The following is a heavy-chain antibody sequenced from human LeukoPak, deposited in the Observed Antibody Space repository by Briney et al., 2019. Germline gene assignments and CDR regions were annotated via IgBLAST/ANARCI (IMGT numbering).Heavy chain of an antibody. V-gene: IGHV4-34*01. CDR3: SRGKDQSKTGDS. J-gene: IGHJ4*02. Sequence: SETLSLTCAVYGGSFSDYYWSWIRQPPGKGLEWIGEIHPYGHTNFNPSLRSRVSISIDTPNNQFSLKLTSVTAADTALYYCSRGKDQSKTGDSWGQGTLVTVSS. CDR1: GGSFSDYY. CDR2: IHPYGHT. D-gene: IGHD2-2*01.